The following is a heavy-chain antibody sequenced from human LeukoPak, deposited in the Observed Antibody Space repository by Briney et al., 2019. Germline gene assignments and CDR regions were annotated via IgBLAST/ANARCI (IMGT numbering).Heavy chain of an antibody. J-gene: IGHJ3*02. Sequence: SETLSLTCTVSGGSISSGDYYWSWIRQPPGKGLEWIGYIYYSGSTYYNPSLKSRITISVDTSKNQFSLKLSSVTAADTAVYYCARGAGYWGGTFDIWGQGTMVTVSS. CDR2: IYYSGST. V-gene: IGHV4-30-4*08. D-gene: IGHD3-10*01. CDR1: GGSISSGDYY. CDR3: ARGAGYWGGTFDI.